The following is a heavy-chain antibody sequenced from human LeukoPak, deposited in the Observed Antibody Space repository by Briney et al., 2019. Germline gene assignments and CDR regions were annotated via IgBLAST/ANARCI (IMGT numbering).Heavy chain of an antibody. CDR2: ISSSSSYI. CDR1: GFTFSSHS. Sequence: PGGSLRLSCAASGFTFSSHSMNWVRQAPGKGLEWVSSISSSSSYIYYADSVKGRFTISRDNAKNSLYLQMNSLRAEDTAVYYCARGDIVVVVAQAWDYYYGMDVWGQGTTVTVSS. CDR3: ARGDIVVVVAQAWDYYYGMDV. J-gene: IGHJ6*02. D-gene: IGHD2-15*01. V-gene: IGHV3-21*01.